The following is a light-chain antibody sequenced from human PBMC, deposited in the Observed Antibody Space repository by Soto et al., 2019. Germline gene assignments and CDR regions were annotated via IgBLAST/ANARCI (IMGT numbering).Light chain of an antibody. CDR2: KVS. CDR3: AQGTSWPTYS. CDR1: QTLLHSDVSTY. Sequence: DVVLSQSPLSLPVTIGQPAAISCRSRQTLLHSDVSTYLSWLQQRPGQSPRRLIYKVSKRGPGVLERFSGSGSGNDCSLQISRVEADDVVVFYCAQGTSWPTYSFGQVTRLEIK. J-gene: IGKJ2*03. V-gene: IGKV2-30*02.